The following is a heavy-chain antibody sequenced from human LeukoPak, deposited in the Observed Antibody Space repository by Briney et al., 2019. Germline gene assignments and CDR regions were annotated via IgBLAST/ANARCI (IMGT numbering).Heavy chain of an antibody. J-gene: IGHJ4*02. CDR1: GFTFSGHS. V-gene: IGHV3-48*04. D-gene: IGHD1-7*01. Sequence: GGSLRLSCTASGFTFSGHSMNWVRQAPGKGLEWISYIRSSGSTIYYADSMKGRFTISRDNAKNSLYLQMNSLRAEDTAVYYCARMNYISSGWGAPFDYWGQGTLVTVSS. CDR3: ARMNYISSGWGAPFDY. CDR2: IRSSGSTI.